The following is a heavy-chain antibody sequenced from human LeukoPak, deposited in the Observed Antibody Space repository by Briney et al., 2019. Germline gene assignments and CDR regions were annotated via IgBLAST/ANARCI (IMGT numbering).Heavy chain of an antibody. V-gene: IGHV3-13*01. Sequence: GGSLRLSCAASGFTFSSYDMHWVRQATGKGLEWVSAIGTAGDTYYPGSVKGRFTISRENAKNSLYLQMNSLRAGDTAVYYCARARITMVRGVIIYYYGMDVWGQGTTVTVSS. CDR3: ARARITMVRGVIIYYYGMDV. J-gene: IGHJ6*02. CDR2: IGTAGDT. D-gene: IGHD3-10*01. CDR1: GFTFSSYD.